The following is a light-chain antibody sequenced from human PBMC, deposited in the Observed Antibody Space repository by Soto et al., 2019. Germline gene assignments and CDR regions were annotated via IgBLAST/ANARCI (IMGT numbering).Light chain of an antibody. CDR1: SSNIGAGYD. CDR2: GSS. J-gene: IGLJ1*01. Sequence: QSVLTQPPSVSGAPGQRVTISCTGSSSNIGAGYDVHWYQQLPGTAPKLLIYGSSNRPSGVPDRFSGSKSGTSASLAITGLQAEDEAYYYCQSYDSSLSGYVFGTGTKLTVL. V-gene: IGLV1-40*01. CDR3: QSYDSSLSGYV.